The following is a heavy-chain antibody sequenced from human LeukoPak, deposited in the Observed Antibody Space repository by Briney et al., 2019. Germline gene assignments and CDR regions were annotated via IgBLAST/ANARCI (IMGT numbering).Heavy chain of an antibody. Sequence: SKTLSLTCSVSGGSISSFYCNWMRQPAGKGLEWIGRIYTSGTTTYNPSLKSRVTMSVDTSKNQFSLKLSSVTAADTAVYYCARDSGTTGEVKFDPWGQGTLVTVSS. CDR2: IYTSGTT. CDR3: ARDSGTTGEVKFDP. V-gene: IGHV4-4*07. J-gene: IGHJ5*02. D-gene: IGHD3-10*01. CDR1: GGSISSFY.